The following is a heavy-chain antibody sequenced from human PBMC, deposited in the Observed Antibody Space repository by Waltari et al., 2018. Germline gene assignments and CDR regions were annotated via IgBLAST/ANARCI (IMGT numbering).Heavy chain of an antibody. V-gene: IGHV4-4*03. D-gene: IGHD1-1*01. Sequence: QFQLQESGPGLVKPPGTLSLTCAAAGDSMIHSDYWSWVRQPPGKGLEWIGQVRGDGKTNYNPSFASRVTMSLDTSTYHFALKLTSATAADTALYYCARDRGRGLYLDTWGQGTLVTVSP. CDR1: GDSMIHSDY. CDR3: ARDRGRGLYLDT. J-gene: IGHJ4*02. CDR2: VRGDGKT.